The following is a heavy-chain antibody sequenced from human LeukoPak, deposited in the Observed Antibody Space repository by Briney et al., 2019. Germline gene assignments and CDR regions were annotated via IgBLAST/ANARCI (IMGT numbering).Heavy chain of an antibody. CDR2: IYTSGST. Sequence: SQTLSLTCTVSGGSISSGSYYWSWIRQPAGKGLEWIGRIYTSGSTNYNPSLKSRVTISVDTSKNQFSLKLSSVTAADTAVYYCARGTAHYMDVWGKGTTVTVSS. V-gene: IGHV4-61*02. CDR1: GGSISSGSYY. D-gene: IGHD5-18*01. CDR3: ARGTAHYMDV. J-gene: IGHJ6*03.